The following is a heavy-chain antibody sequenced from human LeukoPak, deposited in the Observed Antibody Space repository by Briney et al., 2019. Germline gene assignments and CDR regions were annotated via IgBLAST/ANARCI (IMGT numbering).Heavy chain of an antibody. CDR1: GFTFSRYW. CDR2: IKEDGSEK. D-gene: IGHD3-22*01. Sequence: GGSLRLSCAASGFTFSRYWMTWVRQAPGKGLEWVANIKEDGSEKKYVDSVKGRFTISRDNAKNSLYLQMNSLRAEDTAVYYCARAQIDGLDVWGKGTTVTISS. V-gene: IGHV3-7*01. CDR3: ARAQIDGLDV. J-gene: IGHJ6*04.